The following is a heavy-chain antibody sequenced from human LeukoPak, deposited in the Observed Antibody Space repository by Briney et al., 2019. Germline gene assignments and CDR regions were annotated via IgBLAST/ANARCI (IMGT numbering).Heavy chain of an antibody. CDR1: GFTFNPYA. CDR3: ARDKDAYGDYSAAFDI. D-gene: IGHD4-17*01. J-gene: IGHJ3*02. V-gene: IGHV3-30-3*01. CDR2: SSYDGSND. Sequence: GGSLRLSCAASGFTFNPYAIHWVRQAPGKGLEWLANSSYDGSNDHYADSVKGRFTISRDNAKNTLYLQMNSLRIEDTAVYYCARDKDAYGDYSAAFDIWGQATRVTVSP.